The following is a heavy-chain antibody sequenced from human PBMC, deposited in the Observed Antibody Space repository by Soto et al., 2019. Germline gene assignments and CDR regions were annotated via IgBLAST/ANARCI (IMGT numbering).Heavy chain of an antibody. Sequence: EVQLVESGGGFVQPGGSLRLSCVASRFSFTNDWMSWVRQAPGKGPEWVGGIKSKTDGGTAAYAAPVKGTFTISRDDSQKTLYLHRERLNTEVTAVYHCSTDIGIYGLDIWGPGTSVTVSS. CDR2: IKSKTDGGTA. D-gene: IGHD1-26*01. CDR3: STDIGIYGLDI. V-gene: IGHV3-15*01. CDR1: RFSFTNDW. J-gene: IGHJ6*02.